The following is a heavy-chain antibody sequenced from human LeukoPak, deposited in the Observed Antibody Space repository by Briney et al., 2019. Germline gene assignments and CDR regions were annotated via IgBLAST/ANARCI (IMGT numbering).Heavy chain of an antibody. CDR2: IRYDGSNK. Sequence: RRSLRLSCAASGFTFSSYGMHWVRQGPRKGLGWVAFIRYDGSNKYYADSVKGRFTISRDNSKNTLYLQMNSLRAEDTAVYYCAKDGGIAAEHTLLPWYWGQGTLVTVSS. J-gene: IGHJ4*02. V-gene: IGHV3-30*02. CDR3: AKDGGIAAEHTLLPWY. D-gene: IGHD6-13*01. CDR1: GFTFSSYG.